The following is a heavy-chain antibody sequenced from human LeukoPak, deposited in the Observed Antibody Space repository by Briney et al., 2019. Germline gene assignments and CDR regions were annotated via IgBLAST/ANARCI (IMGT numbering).Heavy chain of an antibody. Sequence: KSSETLSLTCTVSGGSISSYYWSWIRQPAGKGLEWMGRIYTSGSTNYNPSLKSRVTMSVDTSKNQFSLKLSSVTAADTAVYYCAREVSSGWYSSGVMYFDYWGQGTLVTVSS. CDR3: AREVSSGWYSSGVMYFDY. D-gene: IGHD6-19*01. J-gene: IGHJ4*02. CDR1: GGSISSYY. CDR2: IYTSGST. V-gene: IGHV4-4*07.